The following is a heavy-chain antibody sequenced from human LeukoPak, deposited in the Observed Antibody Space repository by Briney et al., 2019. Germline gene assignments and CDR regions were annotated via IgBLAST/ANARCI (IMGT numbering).Heavy chain of an antibody. CDR3: ARARKTGTTFWFDP. V-gene: IGHV5-51*01. Sequence: GESLKFSCKGSGYSFTSYWIGWVRRMPGKGLEWMGIIYPGDSDTRYSPSFQGQVTFSADKSISTAYLQWSSLKASDTAMYYCARARKTGTTFWFDPWGQGTLVTVSS. D-gene: IGHD1-7*01. J-gene: IGHJ5*02. CDR1: GYSFTSYW. CDR2: IYPGDSDT.